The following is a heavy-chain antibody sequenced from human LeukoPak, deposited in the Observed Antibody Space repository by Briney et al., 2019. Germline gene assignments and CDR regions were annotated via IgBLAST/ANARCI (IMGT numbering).Heavy chain of an antibody. CDR1: GGTFSSYA. CDR3: ARGTYYGGNFVPGGPYYYYMDV. J-gene: IGHJ6*03. D-gene: IGHD4-23*01. CDR2: IIPIFGTA. V-gene: IGHV1-69*05. Sequence: GASVKVSCKASGGTFSSYAISWVRQAPGQGLEWMGGIIPIFGTANYAQKFQGRVTITTDESTSTAYMELSSLRSEDTAVYCCARGTYYGGNFVPGGPYYYYMDVWGKGTTVTVSS.